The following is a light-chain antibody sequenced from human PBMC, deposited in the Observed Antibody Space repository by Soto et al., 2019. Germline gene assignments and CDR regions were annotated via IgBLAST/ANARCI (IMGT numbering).Light chain of an antibody. Sequence: QSALTQPASVSGSPGQSITISCTGTSSDVGGYNYVSWYQQHPGKAPNLMISDVSNRPSGVSTRFSGSKSGNTASLTISGLQAEDEADYYCSSYTSSSPHVFGSGTKLTVL. V-gene: IGLV2-14*03. CDR1: SSDVGGYNY. CDR2: DVS. J-gene: IGLJ1*01. CDR3: SSYTSSSPHV.